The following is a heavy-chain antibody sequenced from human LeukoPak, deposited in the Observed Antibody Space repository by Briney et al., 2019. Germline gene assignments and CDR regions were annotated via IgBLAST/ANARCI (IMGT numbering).Heavy chain of an antibody. J-gene: IGHJ4*02. CDR2: IRHDGSET. CDR3: ARDETYDYESNGYLDF. V-gene: IGHV3-7*01. CDR1: GFPFSSYW. Sequence: EGSLRLSCAASGFPFSSYWMSWVRQAPGKGLEWVANIRHDGSETYYVDSLRGRFTISRDNAKNLVYLQMSSLRAEDTAIYYCARDETYDYESNGYLDFWGQGTLVTVSS. D-gene: IGHD3-22*01.